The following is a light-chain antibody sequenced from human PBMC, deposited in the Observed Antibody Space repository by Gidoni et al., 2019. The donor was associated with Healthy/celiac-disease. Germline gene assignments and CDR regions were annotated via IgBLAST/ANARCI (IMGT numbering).Light chain of an antibody. CDR3: AAWDDSLNGFWV. Sequence: QSVLTQPPSASGTPGQRVTISCSGSSSNIGSNTVNWYQQLPGTAPKLLSCSNNQRPSGVPDRFAGSKSGTSASLAISGLQSEDEADYNCAAWDDSLNGFWVFGGGTKLTVL. V-gene: IGLV1-44*01. CDR1: SSNIGSNT. CDR2: SNN. J-gene: IGLJ3*02.